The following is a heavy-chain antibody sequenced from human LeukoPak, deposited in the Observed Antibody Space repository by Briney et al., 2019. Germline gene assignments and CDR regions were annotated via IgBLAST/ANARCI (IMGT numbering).Heavy chain of an antibody. CDR1: GFTFTSSA. J-gene: IGHJ3*02. CDR2: IVVGRGNT. D-gene: IGHD1-26*01. Sequence: TSVKVSCKASGFTFTSSAVQWVRQARGQRLEWIGWIVVGRGNTNYAQKFQERVTITRDMSTGTAYMELGSLRCEDTAVYYCAATSVGATINDAFDIWGQGTMVTVSS. CDR3: AATSVGATINDAFDI. V-gene: IGHV1-58*01.